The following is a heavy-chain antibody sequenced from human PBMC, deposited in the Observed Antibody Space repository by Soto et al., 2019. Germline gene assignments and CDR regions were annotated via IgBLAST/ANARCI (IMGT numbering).Heavy chain of an antibody. D-gene: IGHD6-19*01. CDR1: GGSISSSSYY. V-gene: IGHV4-39*07. CDR3: ARDSVSGQGDYYYYIVH. CDR2: IYYSGST. Sequence: SETLSLTCTVSGGSISSSSYYWGWIRQPPGKGLEWIGTIYYSGSTNYNPSLKSRVTISVDTSKNQFSLKLSSVTAADTAVYYCARDSVSGQGDYYYYIVHWGTGTTVTVS. J-gene: IGHJ6*03.